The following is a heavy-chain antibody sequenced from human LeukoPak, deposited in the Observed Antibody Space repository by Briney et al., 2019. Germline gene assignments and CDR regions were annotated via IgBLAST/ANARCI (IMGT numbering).Heavy chain of an antibody. Sequence: GGSLRLSCAASGFTFSDYYMSWIRQAPGKGLEWVSYISSSSSYTNYADSVKGRFTISRDNAKNSLYLQMNSLRAEDTAVYYCASLAAGSWVFFDYWGQRTLVTVSS. D-gene: IGHD6-13*01. J-gene: IGHJ4*02. CDR2: ISSSSSYT. CDR3: ASLAAGSWVFFDY. CDR1: GFTFSDYY. V-gene: IGHV3-11*06.